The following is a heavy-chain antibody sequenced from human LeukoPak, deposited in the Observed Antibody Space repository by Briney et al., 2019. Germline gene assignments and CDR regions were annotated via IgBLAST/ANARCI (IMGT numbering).Heavy chain of an antibody. CDR2: IYTSGST. CDR1: VAPIGGYY. V-gene: IGHV4-4*07. Sequence: SETLSFPCTASVAPIGGYYWSWIGQPPGKGREGMGRIYTSGSTNYNPSLKGRVTMSVDTSKNQFSLKLSSVTAADTAVYYCASWVVYGGNWGAFDISGQGTMVTVSS. CDR3: ASWVVYGGNWGAFDI. D-gene: IGHD4-23*01. J-gene: IGHJ3*02.